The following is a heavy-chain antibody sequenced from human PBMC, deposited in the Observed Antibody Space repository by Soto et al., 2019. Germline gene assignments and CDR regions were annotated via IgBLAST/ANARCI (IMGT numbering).Heavy chain of an antibody. Sequence: ASVKVSCKASGYTFTSYGISWVRQAPGQGLEWMGWISAYNGNTNYAQKLQGRVTMTTDTSTSTAYMELRSLRSDDTTVYYCARVRSSGWFNWFDPWGQGTLVTVSS. D-gene: IGHD6-19*01. CDR2: ISAYNGNT. CDR1: GYTFTSYG. J-gene: IGHJ5*02. CDR3: ARVRSSGWFNWFDP. V-gene: IGHV1-18*01.